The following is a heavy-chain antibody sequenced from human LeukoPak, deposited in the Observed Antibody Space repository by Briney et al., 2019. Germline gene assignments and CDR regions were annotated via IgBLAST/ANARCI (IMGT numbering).Heavy chain of an antibody. CDR3: ARDLTIAARHGNCFDP. D-gene: IGHD6-6*01. CDR1: GGSFSGYY. V-gene: IGHV4-31*11. Sequence: SETLSLTCAVYGGSFSGYYWSWIRQHPGKGLEWIGYIYYSGSTYYNPSLESRVTISVDTSKNQFSLKLSSVTAADTAVYYCARDLTIAARHGNCFDPWGQGTLVTVSS. J-gene: IGHJ5*02. CDR2: IYYSGST.